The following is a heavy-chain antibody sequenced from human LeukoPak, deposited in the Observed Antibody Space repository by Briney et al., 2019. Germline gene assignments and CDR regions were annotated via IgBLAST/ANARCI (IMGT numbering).Heavy chain of an antibody. CDR2: IYHSGST. D-gene: IGHD3-3*01. Sequence: SETLSLTCTVSGYSISSGYYWGWIRQPPGKGLEWIGSIYHSGSTYYNPSLKSRVTISVDTSKNQFSLKLSSVTAADTAVYYCARSFYDFWSGYSLYYYYYMDVWGKGTTVTVSS. CDR3: ARSFYDFWSGYSLYYYYYMDV. CDR1: GYSISSGYY. J-gene: IGHJ6*03. V-gene: IGHV4-38-2*02.